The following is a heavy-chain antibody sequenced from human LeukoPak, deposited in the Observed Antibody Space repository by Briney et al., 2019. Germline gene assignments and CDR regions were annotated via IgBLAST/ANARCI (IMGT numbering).Heavy chain of an antibody. D-gene: IGHD4-17*01. CDR2: IRSKANSYAT. J-gene: IGHJ2*01. CDR3: TRLPPPPDYGDYYWYFDL. CDR1: GFTFSGSA. V-gene: IGHV3-73*01. Sequence: GGSLRLSCAASGFTFSGSAMHWVRQASGKGLEWVGRIRSKANSYATAYAASVKGRFTISRDDSKNTAYLQMNSLKTEDTAVYYCTRLPPPPDYGDYYWYFDLWGQGTLVTVSS.